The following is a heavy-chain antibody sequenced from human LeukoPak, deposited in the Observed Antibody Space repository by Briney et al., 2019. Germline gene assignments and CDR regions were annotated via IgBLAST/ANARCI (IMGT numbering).Heavy chain of an antibody. Sequence: SETLSLTCAVYGVSFSGYYWSWIRQPPGKGLEWIGEINHSGSTNYNPSLKSRVTISVDTYKNQFSLKQRSRTGADTTVYYFAGGHDSSGYRIDYWGQGNLVTVSS. V-gene: IGHV4-34*01. J-gene: IGHJ4*02. CDR1: GVSFSGYY. D-gene: IGHD3-22*01. CDR2: INHSGST. CDR3: AGGHDSSGYRIDY.